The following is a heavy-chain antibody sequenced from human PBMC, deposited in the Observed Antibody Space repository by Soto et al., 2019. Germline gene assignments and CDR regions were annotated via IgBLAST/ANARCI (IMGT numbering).Heavy chain of an antibody. D-gene: IGHD6-6*01. CDR1: GFSFSSYA. CDR3: AKDEAWYSISSVPYGMDV. CDR2: ISGIGGST. Sequence: EVQLLESGGGLVQPRGSLSLSCAASGFSFSSYAMSWVRQAAGKGLEWVSAISGIGGSTYYADSVKGRFTISRDNSKNTLYLHMNSLRVEDTAVYYCAKDEAWYSISSVPYGMDVWGQGTTVTVSS. J-gene: IGHJ6*02. V-gene: IGHV3-23*01.